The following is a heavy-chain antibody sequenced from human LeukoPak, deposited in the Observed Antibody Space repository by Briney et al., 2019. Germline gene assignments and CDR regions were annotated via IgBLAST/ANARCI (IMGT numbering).Heavy chain of an antibody. CDR3: ARLYLPATRFDY. D-gene: IGHD5-24*01. CDR1: GGSISSYY. Sequence: SETLSLACTVSGGSISSYYWSWIRQPPGKGLEWIGYIYYSGSTNYNPSLKSRVTISVDTSKKQFSLKLSSVTAADTAVYYCARLYLPATRFDYWGQGTLVTVSS. V-gene: IGHV4-59*08. J-gene: IGHJ4*02. CDR2: IYYSGST.